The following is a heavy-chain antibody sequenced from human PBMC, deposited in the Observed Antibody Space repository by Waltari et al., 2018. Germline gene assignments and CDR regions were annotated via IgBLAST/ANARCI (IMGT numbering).Heavy chain of an antibody. V-gene: IGHV4-38-2*01. CDR3: AVIQGVIKRIDY. CDR2: IYHSGRT. CDR1: GFTFSDYY. J-gene: IGHJ4*02. D-gene: IGHD3-10*01. Sequence: QVQLVESGGGLVKPGGSLRLSCVASGFTFSDYYMSWIRQAPGKGLEWISSIYHSGRTYSNPTLNIRVTIAVDTTRNQFSLKLSSVTAADTAVYYCAVIQGVIKRIDYWGQGTLVTVSS.